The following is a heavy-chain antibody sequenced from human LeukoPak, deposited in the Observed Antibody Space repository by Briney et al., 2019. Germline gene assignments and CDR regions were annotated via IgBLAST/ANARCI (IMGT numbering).Heavy chain of an antibody. J-gene: IGHJ4*02. CDR1: GGGKESHS. CDR2: LRDSVTT. Sequence: SETLSFTCDDRGGGKESHSWRWIRQPQGKGLEWIAYLRDSVTTKDTPSLKSRVTLSADTSKNQYFLRLTSVTAADTAVYYCATIKRGDIFGYFDFWGQGILVTVSS. CDR3: ATIKRGDIFGYFDF. V-gene: IGHV4-59*11. D-gene: IGHD5-18*01.